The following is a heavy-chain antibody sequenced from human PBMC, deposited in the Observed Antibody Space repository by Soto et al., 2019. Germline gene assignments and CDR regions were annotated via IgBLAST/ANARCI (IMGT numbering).Heavy chain of an antibody. CDR2: IYYSGST. CDR3: ARGSYTIFGVAYYYYMDV. V-gene: IGHV4-59*08. D-gene: IGHD3-3*01. CDR1: GGSISSYY. Sequence: QVQLQESGPGLVKPSETLSLTCTVSGGSISSYYWSWIRQPPGKGLEWIGYIYYSGSTNYNPSLKSRVTISVDTSKNQFSLKLSSVPAADTAVYYCARGSYTIFGVAYYYYMDVWGKGTTVTVSS. J-gene: IGHJ6*03.